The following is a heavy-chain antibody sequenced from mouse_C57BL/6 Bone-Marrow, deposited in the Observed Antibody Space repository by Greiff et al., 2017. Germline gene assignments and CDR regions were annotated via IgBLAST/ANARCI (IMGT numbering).Heavy chain of an antibody. V-gene: IGHV1-55*01. CDR2: IYPGSGST. D-gene: IGHD2-3*01. CDR3: ARDDGYYGGAMDY. Sequence: QVQLQQPGAELVKPGASVKMSCKASGYTFTSYWITWVKQRPGQGLEWIGDIYPGSGSTNYNEKFKSKATLTVDTSSSTAYMQLSSLTSEDSAVXYCARDDGYYGGAMDYWGQGTSVTVSS. J-gene: IGHJ4*01. CDR1: GYTFTSYW.